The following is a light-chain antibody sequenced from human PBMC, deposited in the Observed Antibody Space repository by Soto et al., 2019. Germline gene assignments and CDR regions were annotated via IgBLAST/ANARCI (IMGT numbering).Light chain of an antibody. CDR2: KAS. V-gene: IGKV1-5*03. J-gene: IGKJ4*01. CDR3: QQYSDWPPLT. CDR1: QSISSW. Sequence: DTQMTQSPSTLSASVGDRVTITCRASQSISSWLAWYQLKPGKAPKLLISKASSLESGVPSRFSGSGSGTDFTLTISSLQPDDFATYYCQQYSDWPPLTFGGGTKVDIK.